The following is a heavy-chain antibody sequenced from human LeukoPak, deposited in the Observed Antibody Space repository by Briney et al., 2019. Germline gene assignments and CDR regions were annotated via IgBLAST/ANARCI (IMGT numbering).Heavy chain of an antibody. V-gene: IGHV1-69*06. CDR1: GGTFSSYA. J-gene: IGHJ4*02. CDR2: IIPIFGTA. D-gene: IGHD3-10*01. Sequence: SVKVSCKASGGTFSSYAISWVRQAPGQGLEWMGGIIPIFGTANYAQKFQGRVTITADKSTSTAYMELSSLRSEDTAVYYCASTPIDYYGSGSYYRHFDHWGQGTLVTVSS. CDR3: ASTPIDYYGSGSYYRHFDH.